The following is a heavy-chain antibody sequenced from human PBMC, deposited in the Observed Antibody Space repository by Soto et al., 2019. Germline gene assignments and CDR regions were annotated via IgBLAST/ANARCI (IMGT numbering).Heavy chain of an antibody. CDR3: AKGPLQLWSVFDY. CDR2: ISGSGGST. J-gene: IGHJ4*02. V-gene: IGHV3-23*01. CDR1: GFTFSSYA. Sequence: EVQLLESGGGLVQPGGSLRLSCAASGFTFSSYAMSWVRQAPGKGLEWVSAISGSGGSTYYADSVKGRFTISRDNSKNTLYLQMNSLSAEDTAVYYCAKGPLQLWSVFDYWGQGTLVTVSS. D-gene: IGHD5-18*01.